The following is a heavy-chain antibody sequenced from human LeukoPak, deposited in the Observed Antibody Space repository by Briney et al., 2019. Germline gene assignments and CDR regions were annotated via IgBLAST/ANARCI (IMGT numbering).Heavy chain of an antibody. D-gene: IGHD3-22*01. CDR1: GFTVSSNY. CDR3: ARDPAPYYYDSSGYAFGAFDI. Sequence: GGSLRLSCAASGFTVSSNYMSWVRQAPGKGLERVSVIYSGGSTYYADSVKGRFTISRDNSKNTLYLQMNSLRAEDTAVYYCARDPAPYYYDSSGYAFGAFDIWGQGTMVTVSS. J-gene: IGHJ3*02. V-gene: IGHV3-53*01. CDR2: IYSGGST.